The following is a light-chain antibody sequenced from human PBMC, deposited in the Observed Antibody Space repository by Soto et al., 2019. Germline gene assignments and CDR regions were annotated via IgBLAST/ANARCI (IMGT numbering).Light chain of an antibody. CDR2: WAS. Sequence: DIVMTQSPDSLTVSLGERATINCKSSQSVLYSSNNKDYLAWYQQKPGQPPKLLIDWASNRESGVPDRFSGSGSVSDFNLTISSLQAEDVAVYYCQQYYSSPYTFAQGTKLEIK. CDR1: QSVLYSSNNKDY. V-gene: IGKV4-1*01. CDR3: QQYYSSPYT. J-gene: IGKJ2*01.